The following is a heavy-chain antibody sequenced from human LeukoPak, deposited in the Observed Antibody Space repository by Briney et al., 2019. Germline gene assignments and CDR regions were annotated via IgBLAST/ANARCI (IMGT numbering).Heavy chain of an antibody. D-gene: IGHD6-13*01. J-gene: IGHJ5*02. V-gene: IGHV3-21*01. Sequence: PGGSLRLSCAASGFTFSSYSMNWLRQAPGKGLEWVSSISSSNSYIYYADSVKGRFTISRNNAKNSLYLQMNRLSAEDTAIYYCSRVVSAAVRVAPWGQGTLVTVSS. CDR1: GFTFSSYS. CDR3: SRVVSAAVRVAP. CDR2: ISSSNSYI.